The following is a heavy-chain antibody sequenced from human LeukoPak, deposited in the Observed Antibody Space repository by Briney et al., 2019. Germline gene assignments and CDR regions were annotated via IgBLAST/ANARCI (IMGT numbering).Heavy chain of an antibody. Sequence: GGSLRLSCAASGLTVSSNYMSWVRQAPGKGLEWVSVIYSGGSTYYADSVKGRFTISRDNSKNTLYLQMNSLRAEDTAVYYCARGPVTTEFDYWGQGTLVTVSS. CDR2: IYSGGST. D-gene: IGHD4-17*01. CDR1: GLTVSSNY. J-gene: IGHJ4*02. CDR3: ARGPVTTEFDY. V-gene: IGHV3-53*01.